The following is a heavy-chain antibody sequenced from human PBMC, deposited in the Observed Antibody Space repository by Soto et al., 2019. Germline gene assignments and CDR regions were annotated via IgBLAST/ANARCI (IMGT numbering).Heavy chain of an antibody. Sequence: QVQLQESGPGLVKPSETLSLTCTVSGGSISSYYWSWIRQPPGKGLEWIGYIYYSGSTNYNPSLKSPVTISVDTSKNQFSLKLSSVTAADTAVYYCARGGEYSGYDYDSPYWYFDLWGRGTLVTVSS. CDR1: GGSISSYY. CDR2: IYYSGST. D-gene: IGHD5-12*01. V-gene: IGHV4-59*01. CDR3: ARGGEYSGYDYDSPYWYFDL. J-gene: IGHJ2*01.